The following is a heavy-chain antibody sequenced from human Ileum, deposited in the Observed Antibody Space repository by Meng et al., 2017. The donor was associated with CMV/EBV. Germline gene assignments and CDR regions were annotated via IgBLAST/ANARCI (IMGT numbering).Heavy chain of an antibody. CDR1: GVSISSSGDY. J-gene: IGHJ4*02. D-gene: IGHD3-10*01. Sequence: QLQLKESGPGLVKPSETLSLTCSVSGVSISSSGDYWGWIRQPPGKGLEWIGNMYSSGTPYYNPSLKSRVTMSVDTSKNQFSLKLSSVTAADTAVYYCARWGSGTYYKGYFDYWGQGTLVTVSS. CDR3: ARWGSGTYYKGYFDY. CDR2: MYSSGTP. V-gene: IGHV4-39*07.